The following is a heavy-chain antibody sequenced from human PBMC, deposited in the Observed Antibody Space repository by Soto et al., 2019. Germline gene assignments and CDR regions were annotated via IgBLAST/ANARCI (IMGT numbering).Heavy chain of an antibody. CDR2: IHYSGST. D-gene: IGHD3-10*01. J-gene: IGHJ4*01. CDR3: ARVRGSGSYAAYYFDS. CDR1: GGSISNGGYY. Sequence: TLSLTCTVSGGSISNGGYYWNWVRQHPGKGLEWIGYIHYSGSTWYNPSLESRVTISVDTSKDQFSLKLRSVTAADTAVYYCARVRGSGSYAAYYFDSWGQGTLVTVSS. V-gene: IGHV4-31*03.